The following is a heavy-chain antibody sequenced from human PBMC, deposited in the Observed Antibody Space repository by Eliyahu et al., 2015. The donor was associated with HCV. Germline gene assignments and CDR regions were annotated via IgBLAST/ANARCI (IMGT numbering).Heavy chain of an antibody. J-gene: IGHJ6*02. V-gene: IGHV3-23*01. D-gene: IGHD1-14*01. Sequence: EVRLLESGGGLVQRGGSLRLSCAASGFTFNGFGMNWVRQAPGKGLGWVSAISGSGGSTNYADSVKGRFTMSRDNSKNTLYLQLNSLRAEDTAIYFCARTTTWYYFNGLDVWGQGTTVSVSS. CDR3: ARTTTWYYFNGLDV. CDR2: ISGSGGST. CDR1: GFTFNGFG.